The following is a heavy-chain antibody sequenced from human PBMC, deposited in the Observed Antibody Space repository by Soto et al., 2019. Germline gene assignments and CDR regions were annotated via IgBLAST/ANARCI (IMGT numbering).Heavy chain of an antibody. J-gene: IGHJ4*02. CDR3: TTGVNSDYGHFY. CDR2: IRSKTDGGTA. CDR1: GFTFSNAW. Sequence: EVQLVESGGGLVQPGGSLRLSCAASGFTFSNAWMNWVRQTPGKGLEWVGRIRSKTDGGTADYAAPVQGRFTISRDDSKNTLFLQMNSLKTEDTAVYYCTTGVNSDYGHFYWGQGTLVTVSS. V-gene: IGHV3-15*01. D-gene: IGHD5-12*01.